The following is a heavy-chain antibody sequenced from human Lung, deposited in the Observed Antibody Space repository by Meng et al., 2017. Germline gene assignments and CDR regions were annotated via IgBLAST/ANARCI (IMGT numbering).Heavy chain of an antibody. Sequence: HVHRQESRPGLVKPSQTLSLTCTVSGGSISSSNYYWSWIRQPPGKGLEWSGHIYNSGSTYYNPSLKSRITISVDTSKNQFSLKLSSVTAADTAVYYCARGQKGYFDLWGRGTLVTVSS. J-gene: IGHJ2*01. CDR3: ARGQKGYFDL. CDR1: GGSISSSNYY. V-gene: IGHV4-30-4*01. CDR2: IYNSGST.